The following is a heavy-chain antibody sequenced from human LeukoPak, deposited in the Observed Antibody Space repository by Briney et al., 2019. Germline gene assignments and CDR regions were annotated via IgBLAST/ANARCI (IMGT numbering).Heavy chain of an antibody. J-gene: IGHJ4*02. CDR1: GYTFTSYY. Sequence: ASVNVSCKASGYTFTSYYMHWVRQAPGQGLEWMGIINPSGGSTSYAQKFQGRVTMTRDTSTSTVYMELSSLRSEDTAVYYCARVHDLYYYDSSGFDYWGQGTLVTVSS. V-gene: IGHV1-46*01. CDR3: ARVHDLYYYDSSGFDY. D-gene: IGHD3-22*01. CDR2: INPSGGST.